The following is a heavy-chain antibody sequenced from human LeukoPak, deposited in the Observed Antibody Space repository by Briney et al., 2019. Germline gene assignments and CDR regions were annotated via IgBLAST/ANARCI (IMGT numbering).Heavy chain of an antibody. CDR1: GYTFTGYY. V-gene: IGHV1-2*02. J-gene: IGHJ4*02. Sequence: ASVTVSCKASGYTFTGYYMHWVRQAPGQGLEWMGWINPNSGGTNYAQKFQGRVTITRDTSISTAYMELSRLRSDDTAVYYCARLAARSFDYWGQGTLVTVSS. CDR3: ARLAARSFDY. CDR2: INPNSGGT. D-gene: IGHD6-6*01.